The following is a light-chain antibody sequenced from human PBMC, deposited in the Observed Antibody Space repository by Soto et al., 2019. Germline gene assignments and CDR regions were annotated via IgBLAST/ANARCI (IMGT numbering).Light chain of an antibody. V-gene: IGKV3-15*01. CDR3: QQYKKWPPA. CDR2: GAS. J-gene: IGKJ1*01. Sequence: EMVMTQSPAILSVSPGERATLSCRASQSVSSNLAWYQQKPGQAPRLLIYGASTRATGIPARFSGSGSGTEFTLTITSLQSEDFAIYYCQQYKKWPPAFGQGTKVDIK. CDR1: QSVSSN.